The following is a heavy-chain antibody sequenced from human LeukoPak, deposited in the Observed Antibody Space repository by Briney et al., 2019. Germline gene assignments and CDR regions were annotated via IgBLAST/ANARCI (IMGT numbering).Heavy chain of an antibody. Sequence: SETLSLTCAVYGGSFSGYYWSWIRQPPGKGLEWIGEINHSGSTNYNPSLKSRVTISVDTSKNQFSLKLSSVTAANTAVYYCARHRDSSSWYGLDYWGQGTLVTVSS. V-gene: IGHV4-34*01. D-gene: IGHD6-13*01. CDR1: GGSFSGYY. CDR2: INHSGST. CDR3: ARHRDSSSWYGLDY. J-gene: IGHJ4*02.